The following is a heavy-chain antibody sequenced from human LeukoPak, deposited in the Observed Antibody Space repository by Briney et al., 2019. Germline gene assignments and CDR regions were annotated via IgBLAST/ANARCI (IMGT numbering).Heavy chain of an antibody. CDR1: GGSISSSSYY. Sequence: SETLSLTCTVSGGSISSSSYYWGWVRQPPGKGLEWIGYIYYSGSTNYNPSLKSRVTISVDTSKNQFSLKLSSVTAADTAVYYRARLPRRGQQLAIYFDYWGQGTLVTVSS. V-gene: IGHV4-61*05. CDR2: IYYSGST. CDR3: ARLPRRGQQLAIYFDY. J-gene: IGHJ4*02. D-gene: IGHD6-13*01.